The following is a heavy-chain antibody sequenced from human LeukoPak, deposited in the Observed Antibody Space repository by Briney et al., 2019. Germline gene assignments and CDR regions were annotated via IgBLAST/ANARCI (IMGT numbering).Heavy chain of an antibody. Sequence: SVKVSCKASGYTFTSYAISWVRQAPGQGLEWMGGIIPIFGTANYAQKFQGRVTITADESTSTAYMELSSLRSEDTAVYYCARAGRITIFGVAPSYGMDVWGQGTTVTVSS. CDR2: IIPIFGTA. CDR3: ARAGRITIFGVAPSYGMDV. CDR1: GYTFTSYA. J-gene: IGHJ6*02. D-gene: IGHD3-3*01. V-gene: IGHV1-69*13.